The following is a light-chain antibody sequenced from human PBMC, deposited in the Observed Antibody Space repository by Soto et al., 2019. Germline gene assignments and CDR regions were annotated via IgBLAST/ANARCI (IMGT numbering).Light chain of an antibody. J-gene: IGLJ2*01. CDR2: DVS. CDR1: SSDIINYNY. V-gene: IGLV2-14*03. CDR3: SSKTGTSTLL. Sequence: QSVLTQPASVSGSPGQSITISCSGSSSDIINYNYVSWYQQHPGQAPKLMIYDVSNRPSGISNRFSGSKSGNTASLTISGLQAEDEADYYCSSKTGTSTLLFGGGTQLTVL.